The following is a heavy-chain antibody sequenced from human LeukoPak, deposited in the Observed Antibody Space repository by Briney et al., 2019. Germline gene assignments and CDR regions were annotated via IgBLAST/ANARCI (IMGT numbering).Heavy chain of an antibody. CDR1: GGPTSSYY. J-gene: IGHJ4*02. V-gene: IGHV4-59*08. Sequence: SETLSLTCTVSGGPTSSYYWSWIRQPPGKGLEWIGYIYYSGSTNYNPSLKSRVTISVDTSKNQFSLKLSSVTAADTAVYYCARQPKYYGDYYFDYWGQGTLVTVSS. CDR2: IYYSGST. CDR3: ARQPKYYGDYYFDY. D-gene: IGHD4-17*01.